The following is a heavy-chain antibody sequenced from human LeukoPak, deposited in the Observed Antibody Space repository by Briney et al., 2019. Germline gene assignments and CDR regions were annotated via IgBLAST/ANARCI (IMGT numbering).Heavy chain of an antibody. Sequence: GGSLRLSCAASGFTFSNHGMHWVRQAPGKRLEWVAVISYDGSNKYYADSVKGRFTISRDNSKNTLYLQMNSLRAEDTAVYYCAKGLFDWQRYYYYYYGMDVWGKGTTVTVSS. V-gene: IGHV3-30*18. CDR1: GFTFSNHG. CDR3: AKGLFDWQRYYYYYYGMDV. D-gene: IGHD3-9*01. CDR2: ISYDGSNK. J-gene: IGHJ6*04.